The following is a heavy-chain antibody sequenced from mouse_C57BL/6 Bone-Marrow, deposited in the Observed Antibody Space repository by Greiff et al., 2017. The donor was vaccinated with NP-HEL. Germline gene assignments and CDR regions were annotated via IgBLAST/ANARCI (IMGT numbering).Heavy chain of an antibody. D-gene: IGHD2-1*01. Sequence: EVQLQESGPGLVKPSQTVFLTCTVTGISITTGNYRWSWIRQFPGNKLEWIGYIYYSGTITYNPSLTSRTTITRDTPKNQFFLEMNSLPAEATATYYCAREMGGYGNGYFDYWGQGPTLTVSS. V-gene: IGHV3-5*01. CDR3: AREMGGYGNGYFDY. CDR2: IYYSGTI. CDR1: GISITTGNYR. J-gene: IGHJ2*01.